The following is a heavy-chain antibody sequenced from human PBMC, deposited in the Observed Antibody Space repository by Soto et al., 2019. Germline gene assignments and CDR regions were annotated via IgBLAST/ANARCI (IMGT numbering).Heavy chain of an antibody. CDR2: IYYSGST. CDR3: ARFSGWYSAFDY. V-gene: IGHV4-59*01. Sequence: SETLSLTCTVSGGSITGYYWSWIRQPPGKGLEWIAYIYYSGSTNYNPSLKSRVTISVDTSKTEFSLKLHSVTTADTAVYYCARFSGWYSAFDYWGQGKPVTVSS. D-gene: IGHD6-19*01. CDR1: GGSITGYY. J-gene: IGHJ4*02.